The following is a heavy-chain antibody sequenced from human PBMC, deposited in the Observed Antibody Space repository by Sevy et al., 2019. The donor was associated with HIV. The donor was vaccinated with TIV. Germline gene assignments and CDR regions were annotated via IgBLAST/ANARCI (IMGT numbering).Heavy chain of an antibody. Sequence: GGSLRLSCVASGFTFRSYTMKWVRQAPGKGLECVSSISSSGGYIYYADSVKGRFTISRDDAKNSLYLQMNTLGAEDAALYYCARVRPYDTRDFDYWGQGTLATVSS. CDR3: ARVRPYDTRDFDY. J-gene: IGHJ4*02. CDR2: ISSSGGYI. D-gene: IGHD3-22*01. CDR1: GFTFRSYT. V-gene: IGHV3-21*01.